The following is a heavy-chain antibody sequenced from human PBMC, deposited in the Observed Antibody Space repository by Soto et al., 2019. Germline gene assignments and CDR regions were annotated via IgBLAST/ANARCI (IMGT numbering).Heavy chain of an antibody. CDR3: ARDQSFDRSYYYGIDV. V-gene: IGHV1-18*01. D-gene: IGHD3-10*01. CDR1: GYPFTHYG. CDR2: ISPYNGNT. J-gene: IGHJ6*02. Sequence: QVQLVQSGAEVKKPGASVKVSCKSSGYPFTHYGITWVRQAPGQGLEWMGWISPYNGNTNYGQTLQGRVTLTTDTSTSTVYMELRSLRSDDTAVYYCARDQSFDRSYYYGIDVWGQGITVTVAS.